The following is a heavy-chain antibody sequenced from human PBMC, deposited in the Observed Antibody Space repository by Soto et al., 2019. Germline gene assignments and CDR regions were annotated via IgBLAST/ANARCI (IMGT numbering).Heavy chain of an antibody. D-gene: IGHD4-17*01. CDR1: GGTFSSYA. CDR3: ARSTTVVTHSYYYYGMDV. J-gene: IGHJ6*02. Sequence: QVQLVQSGAEVKKPGSSVKVSCKASGGTFSSYAISWVRQAPGQGLEWMGGIIPIFGTANYAQKFQGRVTITADESTSTASMELSSLRSEDTAVYYCARSTTVVTHSYYYYGMDVWGQGTTVTVSS. CDR2: IIPIFGTA. V-gene: IGHV1-69*01.